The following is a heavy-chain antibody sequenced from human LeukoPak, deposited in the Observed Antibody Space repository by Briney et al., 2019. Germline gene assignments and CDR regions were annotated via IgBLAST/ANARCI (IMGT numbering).Heavy chain of an antibody. D-gene: IGHD5-18*01. CDR3: AREGISGYSYGFFDY. CDR2: IFYSGST. V-gene: IGHV4-59*01. J-gene: IGHJ4*02. Sequence: SETLSLTCTVSGGSISSYYWTWIRQPPGNALEWIGYIFYSGSTNYNPSLKSRVTISLDTSKNQFSLRLSSVTAADTAVYYCAREGISGYSYGFFDYWGQGTLVTVSS. CDR1: GGSISSYY.